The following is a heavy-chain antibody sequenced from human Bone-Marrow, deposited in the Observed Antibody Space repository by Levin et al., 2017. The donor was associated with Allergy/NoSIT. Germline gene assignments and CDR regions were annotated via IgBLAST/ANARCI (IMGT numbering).Heavy chain of an antibody. V-gene: IGHV3-23*01. J-gene: IGHJ4*02. CDR2: ISGSGDKT. CDR3: AKDQWAGFYGSGSGFDS. D-gene: IGHD3-10*01. CDR1: GFTFKNFP. Sequence: LSLTCAASGFTFKNFPLTWVRQAPGKGLEWVSGISGSGDKTYYGDSVKGRFTISRDNSKNTLFLQMDGVRVEDTAIYYCAKDQWAGFYGSGSGFDSWGQGTLVTVSS.